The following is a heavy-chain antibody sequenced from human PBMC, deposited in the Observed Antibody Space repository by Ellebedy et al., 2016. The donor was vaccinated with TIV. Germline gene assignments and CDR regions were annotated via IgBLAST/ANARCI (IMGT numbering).Heavy chain of an antibody. J-gene: IGHJ4*02. CDR3: GREGGSGSYYNSY. Sequence: MPSETLSLTCTVSGGSISSSTTYYWGWIRQPTGQGLEWIGSIYYSGSAYYNPSLKSRITISVDTSKNQFSLQLNSVTAADTALYSCGREGGSGSYYNSYWGQGTLVTVSS. D-gene: IGHD3-10*01. V-gene: IGHV4-39*02. CDR1: GGSISSSTTYY. CDR2: IYYSGSA.